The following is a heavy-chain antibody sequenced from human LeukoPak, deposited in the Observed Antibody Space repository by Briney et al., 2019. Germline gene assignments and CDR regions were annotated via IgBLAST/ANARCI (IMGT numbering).Heavy chain of an antibody. J-gene: IGHJ6*03. CDR2: IYHNGST. CDR3: ARGNGDPPHYYYYTDV. Sequence: SETLSLTCSVSGGSINTYYWTWLRQPPGKGLEWLGYIYHNGSTNYNPSLKSRVTISVDTSNNQFSLFLRSVTAADTAVFYCARGNGDPPHYYYYTDVWGKGTTVTVSS. V-gene: IGHV4-59*01. D-gene: IGHD2-21*02. CDR1: GGSINTYY.